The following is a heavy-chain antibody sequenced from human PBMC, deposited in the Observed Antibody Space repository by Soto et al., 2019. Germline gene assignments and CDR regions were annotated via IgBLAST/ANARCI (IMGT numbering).Heavy chain of an antibody. CDR1: GGSISSSSYY. CDR3: ASPLGQWVYNWFDP. V-gene: IGHV4-39*01. J-gene: IGHJ5*02. Sequence: QLQLQESGPGLVKPSETLSLTCTVSGGSISSSSYYWGWIRQPPGKGLEWIGSIYYSGSTYYNPSLKSRVTISVDTSKNQFSLKLSSVTAADTAVYYCASPLGQWVYNWFDPWGQGTLVTVSS. D-gene: IGHD2-8*01. CDR2: IYYSGST.